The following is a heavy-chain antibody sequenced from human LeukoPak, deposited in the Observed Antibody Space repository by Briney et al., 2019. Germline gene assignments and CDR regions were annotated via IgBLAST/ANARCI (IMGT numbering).Heavy chain of an antibody. CDR2: INPNSGGT. Sequence: ASVKVSCKASGYTFTGYYMHWVRQAPGQGLEWMGWINPNSGGTNYAQKFQGRVTMTRDTSISTAYMELSRLRSDDTAVYYCAREGVGATPHFDYWGQGTLVTVSS. CDR1: GYTFTGYY. D-gene: IGHD1-26*01. V-gene: IGHV1-2*02. J-gene: IGHJ4*02. CDR3: AREGVGATPHFDY.